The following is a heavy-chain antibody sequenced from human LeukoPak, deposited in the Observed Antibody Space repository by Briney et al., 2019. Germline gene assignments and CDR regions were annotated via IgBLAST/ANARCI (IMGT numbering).Heavy chain of an antibody. D-gene: IGHD2-2*03. CDR3: ASGYCSSTSCLPQLDY. Sequence: GGSPRLSCAASGFTFSSYAMHWVRQAPGKGLEWVAVISYDGSNKYYADSVKGRFTISRDNSKNTLYLQMNSLRAEDTAVYYCASGYCSSTSCLPQLDYWGQGTLVTVSS. CDR2: ISYDGSNK. J-gene: IGHJ4*02. V-gene: IGHV3-30*04. CDR1: GFTFSSYA.